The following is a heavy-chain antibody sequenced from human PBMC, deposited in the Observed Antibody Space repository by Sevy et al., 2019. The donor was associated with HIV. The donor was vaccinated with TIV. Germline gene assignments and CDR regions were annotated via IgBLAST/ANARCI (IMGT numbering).Heavy chain of an antibody. V-gene: IGHV4-39*02. D-gene: IGHD3-22*01. J-gene: IGHJ4*02. Sequence: SETLSLTCTVSGGSISSSSYYWGWIRQPPGKGLEWIGSIYYSGSTYYNPSLKSRVTISVDTSKNQFSLKLSLVTAADTAVYYCAREGSYYDSSGYYQHPVYYFDYWGQGTLVTVSS. CDR1: GGSISSSSYY. CDR3: AREGSYYDSSGYYQHPVYYFDY. CDR2: IYYSGST.